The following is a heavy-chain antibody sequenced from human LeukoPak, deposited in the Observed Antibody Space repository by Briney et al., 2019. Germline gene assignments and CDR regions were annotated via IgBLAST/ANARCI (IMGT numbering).Heavy chain of an antibody. J-gene: IGHJ4*02. CDR2: IFHNGNT. V-gene: IGHV4-38-2*02. CDR3: ARGITIFGVVTHFDY. CDR1: GYSISSDYY. Sequence: SETLSLTCTVSGYSISSDYYWGWIRQPPGKGLEWIGNIFHNGNTYYNPSLKSRVTMSIDTSKKQFSLKLRTATAADTAVYYCARGITIFGVVTHFDYWGQGTLVTVSS. D-gene: IGHD3-3*01.